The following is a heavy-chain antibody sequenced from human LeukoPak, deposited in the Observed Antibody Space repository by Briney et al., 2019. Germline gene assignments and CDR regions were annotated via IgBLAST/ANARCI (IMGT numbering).Heavy chain of an antibody. CDR2: IHVSGST. CDR1: GGSISSYY. J-gene: IGHJ6*03. D-gene: IGHD2/OR15-2a*01. CDR3: AREIVTVPYYMDV. Sequence: PSETLSLTCTVSGGSISSYYWSWIRQPAGKGLEWVGRIHVSGSTNHNLSLKSRVTMSVDTSKNKISLKLTSVTAADTAVYYCAREIVTVPYYMDVWGKGTTVTVSS. V-gene: IGHV4-4*07.